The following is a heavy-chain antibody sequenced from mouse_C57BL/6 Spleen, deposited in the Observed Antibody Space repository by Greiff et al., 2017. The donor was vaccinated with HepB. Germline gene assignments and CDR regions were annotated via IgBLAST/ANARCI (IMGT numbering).Heavy chain of an antibody. CDR2: IYPGDGDT. CDR3: ARNPDYYGSSYSWFAY. V-gene: IGHV1-82*01. Sequence: VQLQPSGPELVKPGASVKISCQASGYAFSSSWMNWVKQRPGKGLEWIGRIYPGDGDTNYNGKFNGKATLTADQSSSTAYMQLSSLTSEDSAVYFCARNPDYYGSSYSWFAYWGQGTLVTVSA. J-gene: IGHJ3*01. CDR1: GYAFSSSW. D-gene: IGHD1-1*01.